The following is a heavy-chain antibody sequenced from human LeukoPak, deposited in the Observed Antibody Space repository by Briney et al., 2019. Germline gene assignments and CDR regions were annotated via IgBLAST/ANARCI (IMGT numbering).Heavy chain of an antibody. CDR2: ISYDGSEK. CDR3: AREYYDYVWGSYRYHGMDV. Sequence: GGSLRLSCAASGFTFSSYGMHWVRQAPGKGLEWVAVISYDGSEKYYVDSVKGRFTISRDNAKNSLYLQMNSLRAEDTAVYYCAREYYDYVWGSYRYHGMDVWGQGTTVTVSS. J-gene: IGHJ6*02. CDR1: GFTFSSYG. D-gene: IGHD3-16*02. V-gene: IGHV3-30*03.